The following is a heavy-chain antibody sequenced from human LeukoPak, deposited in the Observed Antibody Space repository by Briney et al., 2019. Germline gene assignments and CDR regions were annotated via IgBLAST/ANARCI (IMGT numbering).Heavy chain of an antibody. V-gene: IGHV3-30-3*01. J-gene: IGHJ4*02. CDR3: ARDHGTGYYDSSGYEQIDY. D-gene: IGHD3-22*01. CDR1: GFTFSSYA. CDR2: ISYDGSNK. Sequence: GRSLRLSCAASGFTFSSYAMHWVRQAPGKGLEWVAVISYDGSNKYYADSVKGRFTISRDNSKNTLYLQMNSLRAEATAVYYCARDHGTGYYDSSGYEQIDYWGQGTLVTVSS.